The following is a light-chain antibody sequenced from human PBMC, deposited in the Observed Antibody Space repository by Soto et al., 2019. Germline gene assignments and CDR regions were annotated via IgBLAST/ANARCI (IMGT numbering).Light chain of an antibody. CDR2: EVS. V-gene: IGLV2-14*01. CDR1: SSDVGGYNY. J-gene: IGLJ2*01. Sequence: QSALTQAASVSGSPGQSITISCTGTSSDVGGYNYVSWYQQHPGKPPKLMIYEVSNRPSGVSNRFSGSKSGNTSSLTISGLQAEDEADYYCSSYTSSSTLGVVFGGGTKLTVL. CDR3: SSYTSSSTLGVV.